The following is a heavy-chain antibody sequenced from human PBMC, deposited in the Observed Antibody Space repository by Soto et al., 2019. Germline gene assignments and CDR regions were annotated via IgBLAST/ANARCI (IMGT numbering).Heavy chain of an antibody. CDR1: GYTFTSYA. V-gene: IGHV1-3*01. J-gene: IGHJ4*02. CDR3: ARPLYADYFDY. Sequence: ASVKVSCEASGYTFTSYALHLVRQAPGQRLEWMGWVNAGNGYTKYSQNFQGRVTITRDTSATTSYMELSGLRSEDTAVYYCARPLYADYFDYWGQGTLVTVSS. CDR2: VNAGNGYT. D-gene: IGHD4-17*01.